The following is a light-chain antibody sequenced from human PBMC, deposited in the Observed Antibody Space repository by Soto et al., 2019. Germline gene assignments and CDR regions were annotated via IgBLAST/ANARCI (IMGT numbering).Light chain of an antibody. V-gene: IGKV3-20*01. Sequence: PGERATLSCMASQSVSSYLAWYQQKPGQAPRLLIYGASSRATGIPDRFSGSGSGTDFTLTISRLEPEDFAVYYCQQYGSSPWTFGQGTKVDIK. CDR2: GAS. CDR3: QQYGSSPWT. J-gene: IGKJ1*01. CDR1: QSVSSY.